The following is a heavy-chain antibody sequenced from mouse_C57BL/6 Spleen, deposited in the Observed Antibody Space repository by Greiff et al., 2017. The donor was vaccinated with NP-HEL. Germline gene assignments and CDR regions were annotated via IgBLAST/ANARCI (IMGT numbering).Heavy chain of an antibody. V-gene: IGHV1-80*01. CDR2: LYPGDGDT. CDR3: ARGSSGYMDY. J-gene: IGHJ2*01. Sequence: QVQLQQSGAELVKPGASVKLSCPASGYAFSSYWMNWVQQRPGKGLEWIVQLYPGDGDTNYNGKFKGKATLTADKASSPAYMQLSSLTSEDSAVYFCARGSSGYMDYWGQGTTLTVSS. CDR1: GYAFSSYW. D-gene: IGHD3-2*02.